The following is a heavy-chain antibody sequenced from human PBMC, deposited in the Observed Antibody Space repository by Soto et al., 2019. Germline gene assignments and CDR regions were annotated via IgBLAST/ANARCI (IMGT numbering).Heavy chain of an antibody. Sequence: GGSLRLSCAASGFTFSSYGMHWVRQAPGKGLEWVAVIWYDGSNKYYADSVKGRFTISRDNSKNTLVLQMNSLRAEDTAVYYCARDAGYGYYYYYMDVWGKGTTVTVSS. CDR1: GFTFSSYG. D-gene: IGHD5-18*01. J-gene: IGHJ6*03. CDR3: ARDAGYGYYYYYMDV. V-gene: IGHV3-33*01. CDR2: IWYDGSNK.